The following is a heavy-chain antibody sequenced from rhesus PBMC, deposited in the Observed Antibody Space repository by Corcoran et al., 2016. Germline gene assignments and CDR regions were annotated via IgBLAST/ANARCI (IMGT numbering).Heavy chain of an antibody. J-gene: IGHJ4*01. V-gene: IGHV5-2*01. CDR2: IDPSDSDT. CDR3: AKWDGSSLDY. CDR1: GYSFTRYW. D-gene: IGHD4-29*01. Sequence: EVQLVQSGAEVKRPGESLKISCKTSGYSFTRYWISWVRQMPGKGLEWVGAIDPSDSDTRYSPSFQGQVTISADKSISTAYLQWSSLKASDSATYYCAKWDGSSLDYWGQGVLVTVSS.